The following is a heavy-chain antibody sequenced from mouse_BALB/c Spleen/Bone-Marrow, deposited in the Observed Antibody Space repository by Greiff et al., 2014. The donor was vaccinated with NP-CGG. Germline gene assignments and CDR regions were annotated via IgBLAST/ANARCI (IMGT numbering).Heavy chain of an antibody. J-gene: IGHJ3*01. CDR1: GYAFTNYL. D-gene: IGHD2-13*01. CDR3: ARRDYSFAY. V-gene: IGHV1-54*01. Sequence: VQLQQSGAELVRPGTSVKVSCKASGYAFTNYLIECVKQRPGQGLEWIGMINPGSGGTNYNEKFKGKATLTADKSSSTAYMQLSSLTSDDSAVYFCARRDYSFAYWGQGTLVTVSA. CDR2: INPGSGGT.